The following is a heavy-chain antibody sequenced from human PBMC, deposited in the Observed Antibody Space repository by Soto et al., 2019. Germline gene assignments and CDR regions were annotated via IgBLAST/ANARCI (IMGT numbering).Heavy chain of an antibody. Sequence: GGSLRLSCAASGFTLSSYAMHWVRQAPGKGLEWVAVISYDGSNKYYADSVKGRFTISRDNSKNTLYLQMNSLRAEDTAVYYCASDVDSIAAAGTRKGGMDVWGQGTTVTVSS. CDR1: GFTLSSYA. V-gene: IGHV3-30-3*01. D-gene: IGHD6-13*01. J-gene: IGHJ6*02. CDR3: ASDVDSIAAAGTRKGGMDV. CDR2: ISYDGSNK.